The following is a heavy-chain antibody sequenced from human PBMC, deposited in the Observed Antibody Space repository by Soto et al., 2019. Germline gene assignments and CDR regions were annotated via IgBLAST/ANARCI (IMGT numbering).Heavy chain of an antibody. Sequence: SETLSLTCTVSGGSISSGGYYWSWIRQHPGKGLEWIGYIYYSGSTYYNPSLKSRVTISVDTSKNQFSLKLSSVTAADTAVYYCARTHYYYGSGSYYNDGWFDPWGQGTLVTVSS. CDR3: ARTHYYYGSGSYYNDGWFDP. J-gene: IGHJ5*02. CDR2: IYYSGST. D-gene: IGHD3-10*01. CDR1: GGSISSGGYY. V-gene: IGHV4-31*03.